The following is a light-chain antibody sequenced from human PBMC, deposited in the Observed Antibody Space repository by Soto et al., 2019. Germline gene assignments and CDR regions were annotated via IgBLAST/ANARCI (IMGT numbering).Light chain of an antibody. Sequence: QSALTQPASVSGSPGQSITISCTGTSSAVGGYNYVSWYQQHPGKAPKLMIYDVSNRPSGVSNRFSGSKSGNKASLTISGLQAEDEADYYCSSYTSSSTLYVFGTGTKLTVL. V-gene: IGLV2-14*03. J-gene: IGLJ1*01. CDR3: SSYTSSSTLYV. CDR2: DVS. CDR1: SSAVGGYNY.